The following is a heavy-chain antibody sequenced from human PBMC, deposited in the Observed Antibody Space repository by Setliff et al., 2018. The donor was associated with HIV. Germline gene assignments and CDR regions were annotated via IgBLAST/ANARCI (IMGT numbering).Heavy chain of an antibody. J-gene: IGHJ4*02. V-gene: IGHV1-8*01. CDR1: GYIFTSYD. D-gene: IGHD6-19*01. Sequence: ASVKVSCKASGYIFTSYDINWVRQATGQGLEWMGWMNPNSGNTGYAQKFQGRVTLIRNTSISTAYMELSSLRSEDTSVYYCARNPGYSSGWYPHFFDCWGQGTLVTVSS. CDR2: MNPNSGNT. CDR3: ARNPGYSSGWYPHFFDC.